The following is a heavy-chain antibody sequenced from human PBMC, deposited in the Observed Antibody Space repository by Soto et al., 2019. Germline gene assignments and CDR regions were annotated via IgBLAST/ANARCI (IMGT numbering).Heavy chain of an antibody. J-gene: IGHJ4*01. CDR3: ARDPSPYTSGWYGIDF. CDR2: ISYDGTNK. CDR1: GFSFSRYG. Sequence: PGGSLRLSCAASGFSFSRYGLHWVRQAPGKGLEWVTVISYDGTNKYYADSIKGRFTISRDNSANTLFLQVNSLRREDTAMYYCARDPSPYTSGWYGIDFWGHGTLVTVSS. D-gene: IGHD6-19*01. V-gene: IGHV3-30*04.